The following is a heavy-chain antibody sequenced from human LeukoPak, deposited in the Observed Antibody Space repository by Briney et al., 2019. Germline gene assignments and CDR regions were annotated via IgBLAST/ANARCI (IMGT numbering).Heavy chain of an antibody. J-gene: IGHJ4*02. CDR1: GFTLSSYW. CDR2: INPDGSST. Sequence: GGSLRLSCAASGFTLSSYWMHWVRQIPGKGLVWVSRINPDGSSTNYADSVEGRFTITRDNGKNMVYLQMNSLRAEDTAVYYCARLVPTLDYWGQGILVTVSS. V-gene: IGHV3-74*01. CDR3: ARLVPTLDY. D-gene: IGHD3-10*01.